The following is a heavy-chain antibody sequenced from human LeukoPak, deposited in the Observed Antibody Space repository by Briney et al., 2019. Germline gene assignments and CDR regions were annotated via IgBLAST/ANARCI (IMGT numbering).Heavy chain of an antibody. Sequence: GASVKVSCKASGYTFTGYYMHWVRQAPGQGLEWMGWINPNSGGTNYAQKFQGRVTMTRDTSISTAYMELSRLRSDDTAVYYCTRFKSPPWYGMDVWGQGTTVTVSS. CDR1: GYTFTGYY. V-gene: IGHV1-2*02. J-gene: IGHJ6*02. CDR3: TRFKSPPWYGMDV. CDR2: INPNSGGT.